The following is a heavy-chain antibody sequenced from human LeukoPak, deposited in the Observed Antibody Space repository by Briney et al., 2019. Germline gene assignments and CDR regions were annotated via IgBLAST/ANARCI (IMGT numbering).Heavy chain of an antibody. CDR2: ISYDGSRK. Sequence: GGSLRLSCATSGFNFSNFAMHWVRLAPGKGLHWVSFISYDGSRKYYADSVKGRFTISRDSSNSTVYLDMNSLGPEDTAVYFCARDHSYGYAYSFDFWGRGNLVTVSS. V-gene: IGHV3-30*02. CDR1: GFNFSNFA. CDR3: ARDHSYGYAYSFDF. D-gene: IGHD5-18*01. J-gene: IGHJ4*02.